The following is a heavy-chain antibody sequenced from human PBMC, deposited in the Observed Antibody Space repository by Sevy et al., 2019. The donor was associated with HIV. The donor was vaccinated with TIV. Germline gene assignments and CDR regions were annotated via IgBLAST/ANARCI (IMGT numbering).Heavy chain of an antibody. Sequence: GGSLRLSCAASGFTFSSYSMNWVRQAPGKGLEWVSSISRSSSYIYYAYSVKGRLTISRDNAKNSLYLQMNSLRAEDTAVYYCARDSLSSSWYGVLDPWGQGTLVTVSS. V-gene: IGHV3-21*01. J-gene: IGHJ5*02. D-gene: IGHD6-13*01. CDR3: ARDSLSSSWYGVLDP. CDR1: GFTFSSYS. CDR2: ISRSSSYI.